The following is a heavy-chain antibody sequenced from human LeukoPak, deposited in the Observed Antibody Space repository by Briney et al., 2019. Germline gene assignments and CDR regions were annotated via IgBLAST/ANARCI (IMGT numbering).Heavy chain of an antibody. CDR1: GYTFTSYY. CDR2: ISAYNGNT. CDR3: ARDRSGMIAAAGTGSFDY. Sequence: ASVKVSCKASGYTFTSYYIHWVRQAPGQGLEWMGWISAYNGNTNYAQKLQGRVTMTTDTSTSTAYMELRSLRSDDTAVYYCARDRSGMIAAAGTGSFDYWGQGTLVTVSS. V-gene: IGHV1-18*04. J-gene: IGHJ4*02. D-gene: IGHD6-13*01.